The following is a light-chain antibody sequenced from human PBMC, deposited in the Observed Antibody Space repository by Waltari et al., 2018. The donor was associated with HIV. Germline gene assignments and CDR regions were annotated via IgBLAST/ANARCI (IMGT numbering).Light chain of an antibody. CDR2: AAS. CDR3: QPSYSNPA. Sequence: DIQMTQSPASLSASVGHTVTITCRASQSNSNYLNCYQQKPEKAPKVLVYAASIFRSWLTSRFSGSGYETDFTLTISRLQPEDYATYYCQPSYSNPASGHGTKVELK. J-gene: IGKJ1*01. V-gene: IGKV1-39*01. CDR1: QSNSNY.